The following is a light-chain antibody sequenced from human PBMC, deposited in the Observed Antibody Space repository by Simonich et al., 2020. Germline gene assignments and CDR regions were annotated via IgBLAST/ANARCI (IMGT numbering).Light chain of an antibody. CDR2: WAS. J-gene: IGKJ4*01. CDR1: QSVLYSSNNKNY. V-gene: IGKV4-1*01. CDR3: QQYYSTPLT. Sequence: DIVMTQSPDSLAVSLGERATINCKSSQSVLYSSNNKNYLAWYQQKPGPPPKLLIYWASTREYGVPERFSGSGSGTDFTLTISSLQAEDVAVYYCQQYYSTPLTFGGGTKVEIK.